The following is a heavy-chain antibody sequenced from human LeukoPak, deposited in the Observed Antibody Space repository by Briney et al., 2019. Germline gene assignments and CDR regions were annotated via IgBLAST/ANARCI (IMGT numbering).Heavy chain of an antibody. J-gene: IGHJ4*02. V-gene: IGHV4-39*07. Sequence: PSETLSLTCTVSGGSIGSTRYYWGWIRQPPGKGLEWIGSIYYSGSTYYNPSLKSRVTISVDTSKNQFSLKLSSVTAADTAVYYCARDTLDTAMAALRYWGQGTLVTVSS. CDR1: GGSIGSTRYY. D-gene: IGHD5-18*01. CDR3: ARDTLDTAMAALRY. CDR2: IYYSGST.